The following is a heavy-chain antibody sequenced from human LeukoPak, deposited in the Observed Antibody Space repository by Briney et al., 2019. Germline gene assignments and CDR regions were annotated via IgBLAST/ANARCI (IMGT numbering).Heavy chain of an antibody. V-gene: IGHV1-8*01. Sequence: ASVKVSCKASGYTFTSYDINWVRQATGQGLEWMGWMNPNSGNTGYAQKFQGRVTMTRNTSISTAYMELSSLRSEDTAVYYCARGTYYDFWSGYYTNNQFDHWGRGTLVTVSS. J-gene: IGHJ4*02. CDR1: GYTFTSYD. D-gene: IGHD3-3*01. CDR3: ARGTYYDFWSGYYTNNQFDH. CDR2: MNPNSGNT.